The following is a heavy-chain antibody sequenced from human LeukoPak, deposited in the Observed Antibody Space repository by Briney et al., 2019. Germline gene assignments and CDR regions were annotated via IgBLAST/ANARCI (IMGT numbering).Heavy chain of an antibody. CDR1: GFTFTSYV. J-gene: IGHJ4*02. CDR2: IGGGGDYT. D-gene: IGHD2-21*02. CDR3: ARRTASDF. Sequence: GASLRLSCAASGFTFTSYVMSSVRQAPGKGLEWVSSIGGGGDYTYYSDSVKGQFTISRDNSENRVYLEMKGLRAEDTAVYYCARRTASDFWGQGTLVTVSS. V-gene: IGHV3-23*01.